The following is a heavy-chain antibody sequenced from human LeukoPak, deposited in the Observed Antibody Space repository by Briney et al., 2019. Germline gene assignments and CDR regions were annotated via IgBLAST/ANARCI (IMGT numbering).Heavy chain of an antibody. CDR3: ARDRQGDY. CDR1: GYTFTNYG. CDR2: IGTYHGYT. Sequence: ASVKVSCKASGYTFTNYGITWVRQAPGQGLEWMGWIGTYHGYTNYAEKFQGRVTMTTDTSTSTVYMEVRSLTSDDTAVYYCARDRQGDYWGQGTLVTVSS. J-gene: IGHJ4*02. V-gene: IGHV1-18*01.